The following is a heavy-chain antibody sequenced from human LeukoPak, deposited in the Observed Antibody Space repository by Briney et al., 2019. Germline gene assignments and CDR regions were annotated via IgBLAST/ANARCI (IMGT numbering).Heavy chain of an antibody. CDR1: GFTFSSYG. CDR3: AKRRREWELLLDY. J-gene: IGHJ4*02. CDR2: ISGSGGST. V-gene: IGHV3-23*01. Sequence: GGSLRLSCAASGFTFSSYGMSWVRQAPGKGLEWVSAISGSGGSTYYADSVKGRLTISRDNSKNTLYLQMNSLRAEDTAVYYCAKRRREWELLLDYWGQGTLVTVSS. D-gene: IGHD1-26*01.